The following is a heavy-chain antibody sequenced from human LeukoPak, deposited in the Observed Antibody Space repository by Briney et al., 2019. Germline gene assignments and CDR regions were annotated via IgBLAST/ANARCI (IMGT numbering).Heavy chain of an antibody. CDR2: IIPIFGTA. CDR1: GGTFSSYA. V-gene: IGHV1-69*05. CDR3: ASGGYSDSSGT. D-gene: IGHD3-22*01. J-gene: IGHJ5*02. Sequence: ASVKVSCKASGGTFSSYAISWVRQAPGQGREWMGGIIPIFGTANYAQKFQGRVTITTAESTSTTYMEMSSLRSEDTAVYYCASGGYSDSSGTWGQGTLVTVSS.